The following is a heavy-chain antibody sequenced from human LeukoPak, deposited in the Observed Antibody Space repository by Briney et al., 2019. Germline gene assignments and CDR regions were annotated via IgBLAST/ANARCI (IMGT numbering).Heavy chain of an antibody. CDR2: FDPEDGET. D-gene: IGHD1-26*01. V-gene: IGHV1-24*01. J-gene: IGHJ3*02. CDR1: GYTLTELS. Sequence: ASVKVSCKVSGYTLTELSMHWVRQAPGKGLEWMGGFDPEDGETIYAQKFQGRVTMTEDTSTDTAYMELSSLRSEDTAVYYCATGWELLYAFDIWGQGTMVTVSS. CDR3: ATGWELLYAFDI.